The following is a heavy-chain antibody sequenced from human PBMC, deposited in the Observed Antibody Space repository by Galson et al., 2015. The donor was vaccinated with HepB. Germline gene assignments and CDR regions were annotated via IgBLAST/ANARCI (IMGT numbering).Heavy chain of an antibody. CDR1: GGSINSGDYY. D-gene: IGHD6-6*01. Sequence: TLSLTCSVSGGSINSGDYYWSWIRQPPGKGLEWIGYTYYSGSTYYNPSLKSRVIISVDTSKNQFSLKLNSVTAADTAVYYCARERGTTRRLAARPRVTYYFDYWGQGTLVTVSS. V-gene: IGHV4-30-4*01. CDR3: ARERGTTRRLAARPRVTYYFDY. J-gene: IGHJ4*02. CDR2: TYYSGST.